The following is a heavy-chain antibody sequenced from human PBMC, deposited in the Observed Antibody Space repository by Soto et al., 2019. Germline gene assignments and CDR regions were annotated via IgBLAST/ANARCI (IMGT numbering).Heavy chain of an antibody. CDR3: AKGTDCYGDYGINYYYYYMDV. J-gene: IGHJ6*03. Sequence: EVQLVESGGGLVQPGRSLRLSCAASGFTFDDYAMHWVRQAPGKGLEWVSGISWNSGSIGYADSVKGRFTIARDNAKNSLYLQMNSLRAEDTALYYCAKGTDCYGDYGINYYYYYMDVWGKGTTVTVSS. CDR2: ISWNSGSI. D-gene: IGHD4-17*01. V-gene: IGHV3-9*01. CDR1: GFTFDDYA.